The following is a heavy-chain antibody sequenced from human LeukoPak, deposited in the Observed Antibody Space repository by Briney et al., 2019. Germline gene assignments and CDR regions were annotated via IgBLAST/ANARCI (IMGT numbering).Heavy chain of an antibody. CDR3: ARVAGGLMFGELGNDYFDY. CDR1: GFTFSSYE. Sequence: GGSLRLSCAASGFTFSSYEMNWVRQAPGKGLEWVSYFSSSGSNIYHADPVKGRFTISRDNAKNSLYLQMNGLRAEYTAVYDAARVAGGLMFGELGNDYFDYWGQGTLVTVSS. D-gene: IGHD3-10*02. CDR2: FSSSGSNI. V-gene: IGHV3-48*03. J-gene: IGHJ4*02.